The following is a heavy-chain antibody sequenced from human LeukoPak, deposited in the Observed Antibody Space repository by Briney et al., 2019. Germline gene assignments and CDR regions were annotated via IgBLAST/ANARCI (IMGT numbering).Heavy chain of an antibody. Sequence: SQTLSLTCSVSGGSINSGGYFWTWIRQPAGKGLEWIGRFYTSGSIDYSPSLKSRLTISVDTSKNQISLKLSSVTAADTAVYYCARGGYYDFWSGFHQSYGFDIWGQGTMVTVSS. V-gene: IGHV4-61*02. J-gene: IGHJ3*02. CDR2: FYTSGSI. CDR1: GGSINSGGYF. CDR3: ARGGYYDFWSGFHQSYGFDI. D-gene: IGHD3-3*01.